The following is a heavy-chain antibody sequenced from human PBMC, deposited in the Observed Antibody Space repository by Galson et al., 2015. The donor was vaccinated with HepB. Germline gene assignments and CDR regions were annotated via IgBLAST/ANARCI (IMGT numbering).Heavy chain of an antibody. V-gene: IGHV3-7*03. CDR3: ARHLNDYAWGSLPGAFDI. Sequence: SLRLSCAASGFTFSYYWMSWVRQAPGKGLEWVANIRQDGSETYFVDSVKGRSTISRDNAKNSLYLQLNSLRAEDTAVYYCARHLNDYAWGSLPGAFDIRGQGTMVTVSS. CDR1: GFTFSYYW. J-gene: IGHJ3*02. CDR2: IRQDGSET. D-gene: IGHD3-16*01.